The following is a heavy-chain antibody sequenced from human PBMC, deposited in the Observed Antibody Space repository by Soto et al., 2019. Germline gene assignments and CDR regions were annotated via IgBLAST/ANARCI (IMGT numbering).Heavy chain of an antibody. J-gene: IGHJ6*02. CDR1: GGTFSSYA. V-gene: IGHV1-69*12. CDR3: ARDGRYCSGGSCYDYYYYGMDV. CDR2: IIPIFGTA. Sequence: QVQLVQSGAEVKKPGSSVKVSCKASGGTFSSYAISWVRQAPGQGLEWMGGIIPIFGTANYAQKFQGRVTITADEYTSTAYMELSSLRSEDTAVYYCARDGRYCSGGSCYDYYYYGMDVWGQGTTVTVSS. D-gene: IGHD2-15*01.